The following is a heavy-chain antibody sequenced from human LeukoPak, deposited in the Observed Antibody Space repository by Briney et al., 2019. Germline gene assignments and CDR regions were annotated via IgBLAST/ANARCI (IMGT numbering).Heavy chain of an antibody. V-gene: IGHV4-31*03. Sequence: SQTLFLTCTVSGGSISSGGYYWSWIRQHPGKGLEWIGYIYYSGSTYYNPSLKSRVTISVDTSKNQFSLKLSSVTAADTAVYYCAAAGLLPSYGPAFDYWGQGTLVTVSS. CDR3: AAAGLLPSYGPAFDY. J-gene: IGHJ4*02. CDR2: IYYSGST. CDR1: GGSISSGGYY. D-gene: IGHD5-18*01.